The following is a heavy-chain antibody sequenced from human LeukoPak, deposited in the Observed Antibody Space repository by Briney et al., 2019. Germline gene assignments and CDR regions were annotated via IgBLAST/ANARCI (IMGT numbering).Heavy chain of an antibody. CDR2: VNESGGT. D-gene: IGHD6-6*01. CDR3: ARGLQNRSSGIRFDVFQI. CDR1: IDSFSNYH. J-gene: IGHJ3*02. Sequence: SETLSLTCAVYIDSFSNYHWNWIRQTPAKGMEWIGEVNESGGTNISPSLRSRVILSVETSKNQFSLKLSSVTAADTAVYYCARGLQNRSSGIRFDVFQIWGQGTMVTVSS. V-gene: IGHV4-34*01.